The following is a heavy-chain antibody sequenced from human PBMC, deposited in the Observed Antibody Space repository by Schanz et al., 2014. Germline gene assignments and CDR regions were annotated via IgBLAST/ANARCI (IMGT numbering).Heavy chain of an antibody. CDR1: GFTFGENY. Sequence: LVESGGGVVQPGRSLRLSCASSGFTFGENYMHWIRQAPGKGLEWVSVISSTGIHTDYAESVKGRFTISRDNAKNSLYLQMNSLSAEDTAVYYCARDGYNAYDLKRGDYWGQGTQVAVSS. V-gene: IGHV3-11*06. CDR3: ARDGYNAYDLKRGDY. D-gene: IGHD5-12*01. J-gene: IGHJ4*02. CDR2: ISSTGIHT.